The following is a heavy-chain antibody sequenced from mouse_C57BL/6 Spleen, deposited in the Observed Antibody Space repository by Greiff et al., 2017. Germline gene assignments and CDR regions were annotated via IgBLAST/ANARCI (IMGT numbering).Heavy chain of an antibody. Sequence: EVKLVESGGGLVKPGGSLKLSCAASGFTFSSYAMSWVRQTPEKRLEWVATISDGGSYTYYPDNVKGRFTISRDNDKNNLYLQMSHLTSEDTAMYYCARDGHDYGSSYSGFGYWGQGTTLTVAS. CDR2: ISDGGSYT. D-gene: IGHD1-1*01. CDR1: GFTFSSYA. CDR3: ARDGHDYGSSYSGFGY. V-gene: IGHV5-4*01. J-gene: IGHJ2*01.